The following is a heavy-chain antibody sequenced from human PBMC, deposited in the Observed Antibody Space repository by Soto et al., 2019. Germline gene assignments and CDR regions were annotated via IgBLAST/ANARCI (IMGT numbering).Heavy chain of an antibody. CDR3: ARVSPVSVYSSSWFYYFDY. J-gene: IGHJ4*02. V-gene: IGHV1-69*13. D-gene: IGHD6-13*01. CDR2: IIPIFGTA. Sequence: SVKFSCKASGGTFSSYAISWVRQAPGQGLEWMGGIIPIFGTANYAQKFQGRVTITADESTSTAYMELSSLRSEDTAVYYCARVSPVSVYSSSWFYYFDYWGKGTLVTVSS. CDR1: GGTFSSYA.